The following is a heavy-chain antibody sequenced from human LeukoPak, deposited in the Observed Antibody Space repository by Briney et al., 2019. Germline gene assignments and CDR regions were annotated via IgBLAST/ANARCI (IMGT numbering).Heavy chain of an antibody. D-gene: IGHD4-23*01. CDR1: GFTFSSYA. J-gene: IGHJ4*02. CDR3: AIIGGRTGY. CDR2: ISGSGGST. V-gene: IGHV3-23*01. Sequence: GGSLRLSCAASGFTFSSYAMSWVRQAPGKGLEWVSTISGSGGSTYYADSVKGRFTISRDNSKNTLYLHMNSLRAEDTATYYCAIIGGRTGYWGQGTLVTVSS.